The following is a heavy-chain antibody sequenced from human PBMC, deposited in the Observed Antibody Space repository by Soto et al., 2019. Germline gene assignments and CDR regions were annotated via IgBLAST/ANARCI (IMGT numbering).Heavy chain of an antibody. V-gene: IGHV3-30-3*01. CDR3: ASWVGSFDY. J-gene: IGHJ4*02. CDR2: ISYDGSNK. CDR1: GFTFSSYA. D-gene: IGHD1-26*01. Sequence: QVQLVESGGGVVQPGRSLRLSCAASGFTFSSYAMHWVRQAPGKGLEWVAVISYDGSNKYYADSVKGRFTISRDNSKNTLYLQMNSLRAEDTDVYYCASWVGSFDYGVQGTLVTVSS.